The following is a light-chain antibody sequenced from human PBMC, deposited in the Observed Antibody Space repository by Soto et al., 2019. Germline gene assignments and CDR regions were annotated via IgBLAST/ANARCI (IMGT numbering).Light chain of an antibody. CDR3: QQRGNLPLR. J-gene: IGKJ4*01. CDR1: QTISSH. Sequence: DIPMNESPAPLSASVGDRVSIPCGASQTISSHLNWYQQKPGKAPKLLIYAASSLQSGVPSRFSGSGSGTDFTLTISSLEPEDFAVYYCQQRGNLPLRFCGGTKVAIK. V-gene: IGKV1-39*01. CDR2: AAS.